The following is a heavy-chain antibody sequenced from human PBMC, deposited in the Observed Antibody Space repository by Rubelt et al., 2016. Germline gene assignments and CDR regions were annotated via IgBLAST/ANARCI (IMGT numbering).Heavy chain of an antibody. D-gene: IGHD3-3*01. J-gene: IGHJ5*02. CDR3: ARQTTYYDFWSGADNWFDP. V-gene: IGHV1-46*01. CDR2: IKPSGGST. Sequence: QVQLVQSGAEVKKPGASVKVSCKASGYTFTSYYMHWVRQAPGQGLEWMGIIKPSGGSTSYAQKFQGRVTMTRDTSTSTVYMELSSLRSEDTAVYYCARQTTYYDFWSGADNWFDPWGQGTLVTVSS. CDR1: GYTFTSYY.